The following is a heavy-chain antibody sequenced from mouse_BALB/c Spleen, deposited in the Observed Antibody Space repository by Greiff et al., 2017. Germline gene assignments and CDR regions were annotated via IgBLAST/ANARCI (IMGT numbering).Heavy chain of an antibody. CDR1: GFTFSNYW. J-gene: IGHJ4*01. D-gene: IGHD1-2*01. Sequence: EVKVEESGGGLVQPGGSMKLSCVASGFTFSNYWMNWVRQSPEKGLEWVAEIRLKSNNYATHYAESVKGRFTISRDDSKSSVYLQMNNLRAEDTGIYYCTSITTAHYYAMDYWGQGTSVTVSS. CDR2: IRLKSNNYAT. V-gene: IGHV6-6*02. CDR3: TSITTAHYYAMDY.